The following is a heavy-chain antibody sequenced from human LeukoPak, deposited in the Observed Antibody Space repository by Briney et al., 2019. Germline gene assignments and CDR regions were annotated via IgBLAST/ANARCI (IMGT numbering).Heavy chain of an antibody. CDR3: ARDEYCSSTSCQDHY. CDR2: IIPILGIA. D-gene: IGHD2-2*01. J-gene: IGHJ4*02. V-gene: IGHV1-69*04. Sequence: GASVKVSCTASGGTFSSYAISWVRQAPGQGLEWMGRIIPILGIANYAQKFQGRVTITADKSTSTAYMELSSLRSEDTAVYYCARDEYCSSTSCQDHYWGQGTLVTVSS. CDR1: GGTFSSYA.